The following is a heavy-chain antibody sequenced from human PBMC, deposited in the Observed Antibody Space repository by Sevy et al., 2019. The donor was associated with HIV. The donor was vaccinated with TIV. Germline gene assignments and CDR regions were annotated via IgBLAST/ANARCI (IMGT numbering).Heavy chain of an antibody. CDR1: GFTFSNYA. Sequence: GGSLRLSCRASGFTFSNYAMTWVRQAPGKGLEWVSGISGSGDKTDHADSVQGRFIISRDNFKNTLYLQMNSLRVADTAVYYCATEAFDCAIDTCDPLSPWFDRWGQGTLVTVSS. D-gene: IGHD3-9*01. J-gene: IGHJ5*02. CDR3: ATEAFDCAIDTCDPLSPWFDR. CDR2: ISGSGDKT. V-gene: IGHV3-23*01.